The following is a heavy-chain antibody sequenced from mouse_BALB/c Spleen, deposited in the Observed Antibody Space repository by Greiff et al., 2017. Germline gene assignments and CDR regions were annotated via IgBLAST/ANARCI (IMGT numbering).Heavy chain of an antibody. D-gene: IGHD1-1*01. J-gene: IGHJ2*01. Sequence: EVKLQQSGAELVKPGASVKLSCTASGFNIKDTYMHWVKQRPEQGLEWIGRIDPANGNTKYDPKFQGKATITADTSSNTAYLQLSSLTSEDTAVYYCATPVVEHFDYWGQGTTLTVSA. CDR2: IDPANGNT. V-gene: IGHV14-3*02. CDR1: GFNIKDTY. CDR3: ATPVVEHFDY.